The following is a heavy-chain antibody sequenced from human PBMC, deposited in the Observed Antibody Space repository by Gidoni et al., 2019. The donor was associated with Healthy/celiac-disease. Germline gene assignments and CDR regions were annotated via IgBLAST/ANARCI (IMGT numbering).Heavy chain of an antibody. CDR3: AREEEDYYDSSGYYGVYFDY. Sequence: QVQLVQSGAEVKKPGSSVKVSCKASGGPFSSYTISWVRQAPGQGLEWMGRIIPIIGIANYAQKFQGRVTITADKSTSTAYMELSSLRSEDTAVYYCAREEEDYYDSSGYYGVYFDYWGQGTLVTVSS. V-gene: IGHV1-69*08. J-gene: IGHJ4*02. CDR2: IIPIIGIA. D-gene: IGHD3-22*01. CDR1: GGPFSSYT.